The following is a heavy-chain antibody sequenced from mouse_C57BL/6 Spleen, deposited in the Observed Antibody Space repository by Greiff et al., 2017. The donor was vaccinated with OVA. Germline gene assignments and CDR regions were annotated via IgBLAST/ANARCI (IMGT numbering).Heavy chain of an antibody. D-gene: IGHD3-2*02. J-gene: IGHJ4*01. V-gene: IGHV1-5*01. CDR1: GYTFNSYW. CDR2: IYPGNSDT. Sequence: VQLQQSGTVLARPGASVKMSCKTSGYTFNSYWMHWVKQRPGQGLEWIGAIYPGNSDTSYNQKFKGKAKLTAVTSASTAYLELSSLTNEDSAVYYCTRGRDSSSAMDYWGQGTSVTVSS. CDR3: TRGRDSSSAMDY.